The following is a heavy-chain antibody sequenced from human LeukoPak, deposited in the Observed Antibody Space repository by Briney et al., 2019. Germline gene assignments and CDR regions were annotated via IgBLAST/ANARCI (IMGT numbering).Heavy chain of an antibody. CDR1: GFTFRTYW. Sequence: GGSLRLSCAVSGFTFRTYWMHWVRQVPGEGLVWVSRINEDGSITNYADSVKGRFSISRDNAKNTLYLQMNSLRAEDTAVYYCARSGSHSVDAFDIWGQGTMVTVSS. D-gene: IGHD1-26*01. V-gene: IGHV3-74*01. CDR2: INEDGSIT. CDR3: ARSGSHSVDAFDI. J-gene: IGHJ3*02.